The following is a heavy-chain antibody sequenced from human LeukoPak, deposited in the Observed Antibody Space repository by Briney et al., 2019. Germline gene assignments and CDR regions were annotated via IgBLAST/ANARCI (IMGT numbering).Heavy chain of an antibody. V-gene: IGHV4-39*01. CDR3: ARSRFWAFDI. J-gene: IGHJ3*02. Sequence: LSRTCTVSGGSISSSGYYSGWVRPPPRKGLEWIGSIYYSGSTYYNPSLKSRVTISVDTSKNQFSLKLSSVTAADTAVYYCARSRFWAFDIWGQGTMVTVSS. CDR2: IYYSGST. CDR1: GGSISSSGYY.